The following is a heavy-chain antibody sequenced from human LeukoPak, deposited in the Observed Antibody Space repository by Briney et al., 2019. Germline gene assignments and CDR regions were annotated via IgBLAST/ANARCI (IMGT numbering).Heavy chain of an antibody. J-gene: IGHJ4*02. V-gene: IGHV4-34*01. D-gene: IGHD4-11*01. CDR1: GGSFSGYY. CDR3: ARATATDRLTTNDY. Sequence: SETLSLTCAVYGGSFSGYYWSWIRQPPGKGLEWIGEINHSGSTNYNPSLKSRVTISVDTSKNQFSLKLSSVTAADTAVYYCARATATDRLTTNDYWGQGTLVTVSS. CDR2: INHSGST.